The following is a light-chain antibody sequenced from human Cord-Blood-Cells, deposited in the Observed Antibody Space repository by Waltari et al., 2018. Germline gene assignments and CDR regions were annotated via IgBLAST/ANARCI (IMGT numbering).Light chain of an antibody. CDR3: QQYYSTPPWT. CDR2: WAS. V-gene: IGKV4-1*01. CDR1: QSVLYRSNNKNF. J-gene: IGKJ1*01. Sequence: DIVMTQSPDSLAVSLGERATTNCKSRQSVLYRSNNKNFLAWYQQKPGQPPKLLIYWASTRESGVPDRFSGSGSGTDFTLTISSLQAEDVAVYYCQQYYSTPPWTFGQGTKVEIK.